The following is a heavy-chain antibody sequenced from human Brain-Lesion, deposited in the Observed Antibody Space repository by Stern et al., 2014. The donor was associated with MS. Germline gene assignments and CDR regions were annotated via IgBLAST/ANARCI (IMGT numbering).Heavy chain of an antibody. Sequence: VQLVESGGGLIQSGGSLRISCEASGFTFNKFAMTWVRQAPGKGLEWVSTLRGSGRGAFCADSVKGRCTISRDNSRNTLSLQINSLRAEVTAVYYCAKGPVFGFLTRNYWYFDLWGRGTLVTVSS. CDR1: GFTFNKFA. V-gene: IGHV3-23*04. D-gene: IGHD3-3*01. CDR2: LRGSGRGA. J-gene: IGHJ2*01. CDR3: AKGPVFGFLTRNYWYFDL.